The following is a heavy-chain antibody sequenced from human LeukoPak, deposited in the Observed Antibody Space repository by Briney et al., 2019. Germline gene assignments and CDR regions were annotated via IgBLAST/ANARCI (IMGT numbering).Heavy chain of an antibody. CDR2: LSDSGGST. Sequence: PGGSLSLSCAASGFTFSNYAMTWVRQAPGKGLEWVSSLSDSGGSTYYADSVKGRFTISRDNSKNTLFLQMNSLRAEDTAVYYCAKQPDSSGFPSFFDYWGQGTLVTVSS. D-gene: IGHD3-22*01. CDR3: AKQPDSSGFPSFFDY. V-gene: IGHV3-23*01. J-gene: IGHJ4*02. CDR1: GFTFSNYA.